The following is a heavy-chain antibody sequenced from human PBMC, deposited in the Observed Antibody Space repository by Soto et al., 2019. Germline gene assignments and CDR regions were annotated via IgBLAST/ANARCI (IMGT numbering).Heavy chain of an antibody. CDR3: AKFQRYFDRTGYLDA. V-gene: IGHV5-51*01. D-gene: IGHD3-9*01. Sequence: HGESLKISCKGSGFGFDITWLAWLRQVPGKGLEWVGIIYPGDSDTRYSPSLEGRVTLSVDKTITTAYLHLTRLKESDTGTYYCAKFQRYFDRTGYLDAWGQGTPVTVSS. J-gene: IGHJ5*02. CDR1: GFGFDITW. CDR2: IYPGDSDT.